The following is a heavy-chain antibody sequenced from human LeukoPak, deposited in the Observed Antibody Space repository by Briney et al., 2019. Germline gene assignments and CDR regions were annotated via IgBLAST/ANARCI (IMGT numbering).Heavy chain of an antibody. J-gene: IGHJ4*02. V-gene: IGHV3-7*01. Sequence: GGSLRLSCAASGFTFRNSWMTWVRQATGKGLEWVANIRPDGGQEQYADSLEGRITISRDNVRNSLFLQLNSLRTEDTAVYFCATSSDWAFDHWGQGTLVTVSS. D-gene: IGHD6-19*01. CDR1: GFTFRNSW. CDR2: IRPDGGQE. CDR3: ATSSDWAFDH.